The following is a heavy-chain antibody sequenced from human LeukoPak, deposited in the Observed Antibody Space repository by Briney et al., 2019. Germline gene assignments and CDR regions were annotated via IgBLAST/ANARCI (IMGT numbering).Heavy chain of an antibody. CDR2: INHSGST. CDR1: GGSFSGYY. CDR3: ARGDGSGWFNDY. Sequence: SETLSLTCAVYGGSFSGYYWSWIRQPPGKGLEWIGEINHSGSTNYNPSLKSRVTISVDTSKNQFSLKLSSVTAADTAVYYRARGDGSGWFNDYWGQGTLVTVSS. V-gene: IGHV4-34*01. J-gene: IGHJ4*02. D-gene: IGHD6-19*01.